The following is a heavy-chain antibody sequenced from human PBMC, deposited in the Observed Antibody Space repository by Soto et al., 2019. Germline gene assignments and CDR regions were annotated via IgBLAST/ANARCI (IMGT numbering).Heavy chain of an antibody. CDR3: ARDKDRPQLGGNYYYILDV. Sequence: QVHLEQSGAEVKKPGSSVKVSCKATGGTFTSSAISWVRQAPGQGLEWMGGIMPVFRTPDYAQKFQGRVTVSADESTSTAYMELSGLTSDDTAVYYCARDKDRPQLGGNYYYILDVWGQGTTVTDSS. V-gene: IGHV1-69*12. J-gene: IGHJ6*02. D-gene: IGHD3-3*02. CDR2: IMPVFRTP. CDR1: GGTFTSSA.